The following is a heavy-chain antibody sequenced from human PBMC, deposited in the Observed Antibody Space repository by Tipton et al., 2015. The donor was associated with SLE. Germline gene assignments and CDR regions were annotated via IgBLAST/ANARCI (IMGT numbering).Heavy chain of an antibody. V-gene: IGHV4-59*01. CDR3: ARVDSSGWHYYYYYMDV. CDR1: GGSFSSYY. D-gene: IGHD6-19*01. J-gene: IGHJ6*03. Sequence: TLSLTCAVYGGSFSSYYWSWIRQPPGKGLEWIGYIYYSGSTNYNPSLKSRVTISVDTSKNQFSLKLSSVTAADTAVYYCARVDSSGWHYYYYYMDVWGKGTTVTVSS. CDR2: IYYSGST.